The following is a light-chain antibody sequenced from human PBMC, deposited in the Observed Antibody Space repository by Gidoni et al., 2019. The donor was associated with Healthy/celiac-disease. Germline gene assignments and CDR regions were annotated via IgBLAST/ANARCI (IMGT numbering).Light chain of an antibody. CDR3: QQYNSYSWT. V-gene: IGKV1-5*03. J-gene: IGKJ1*01. CDR1: QSISSW. CDR2: KAS. Sequence: DIQMTPSPSTLSASVGDRVTITCRAIQSISSWLAWYQQKPGKVPKLLIYKASSLESGVPSRFSGSGSGTEFTLTISSLQPDDFATYYCQQYNSYSWTFXQXTKVEIK.